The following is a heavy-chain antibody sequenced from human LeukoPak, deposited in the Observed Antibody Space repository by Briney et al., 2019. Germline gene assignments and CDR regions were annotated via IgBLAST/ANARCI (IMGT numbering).Heavy chain of an antibody. J-gene: IGHJ3*02. Sequence: ASVKVSCKASGYTFTGYYMHWVRQAPGQGLEWMGWINPNSGGTNYAQKFQGRVAMTRDTSISTAYMELSRLRSDDTAVYYCARIQGGRYYGSGRGGNFSAFDIWGQGTMVTVSS. CDR1: GYTFTGYY. CDR3: ARIQGGRYYGSGRGGNFSAFDI. CDR2: INPNSGGT. D-gene: IGHD3-10*01. V-gene: IGHV1-2*02.